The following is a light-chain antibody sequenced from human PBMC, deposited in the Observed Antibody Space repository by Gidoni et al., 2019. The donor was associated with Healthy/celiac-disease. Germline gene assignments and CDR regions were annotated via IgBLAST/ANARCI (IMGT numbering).Light chain of an antibody. CDR1: QSISSW. V-gene: IGKV1-5*03. CDR2: KAS. J-gene: IGKJ1*01. Sequence: DIQMTQSPSTLSASVGDRVTITCRASQSISSWLAWYQQKPGKAPKLLIYKASSLESGVPSRFSGSGSGTEFTLTISSLQPDDCATYYCQQYNSYSRGTFGQGTKVEIK. CDR3: QQYNSYSRGT.